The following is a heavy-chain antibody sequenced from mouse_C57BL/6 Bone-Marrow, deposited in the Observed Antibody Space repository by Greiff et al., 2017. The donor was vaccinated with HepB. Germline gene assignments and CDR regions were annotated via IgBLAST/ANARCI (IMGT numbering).Heavy chain of an antibody. D-gene: IGHD2-4*01. CDR2: ISSGSSTI. J-gene: IGHJ3*01. CDR3: ARPMIRAWFAY. Sequence: EVQRVESGGGLVKPGGSLKLSCAASGFTFSDYGMHWVRQAPEKGLEWGAYISSGSSTIYYADTVKGRFTISRDNAKNTLFLQMTSLRSEDTAMYYCARPMIRAWFAYWGQGTLVTVSA. CDR1: GFTFSDYG. V-gene: IGHV5-17*01.